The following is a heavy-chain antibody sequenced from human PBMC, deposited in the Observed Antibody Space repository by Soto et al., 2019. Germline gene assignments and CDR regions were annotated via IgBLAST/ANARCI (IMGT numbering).Heavy chain of an antibody. CDR1: GFTFSTYS. CDR3: ARVGISPRVRGVFVDY. CDR2: ISSFGGAM. V-gene: IGHV3-48*02. D-gene: IGHD1-20*01. J-gene: IGHJ4*02. Sequence: GWSLRLSCAASGFTFSTYSMSWVRQAPGRGLEWISYISSFGGAMSYAESVKGRFTISRDNAKNSLYLQMDSLRDEDTAVYYCARVGISPRVRGVFVDYWGQGISVTVSS.